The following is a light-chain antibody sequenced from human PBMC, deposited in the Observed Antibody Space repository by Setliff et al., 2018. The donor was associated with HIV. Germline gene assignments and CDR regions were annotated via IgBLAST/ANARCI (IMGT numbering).Light chain of an antibody. J-gene: IGLJ2*01. Sequence: QSALAQPPSASGTPGQRVTIPCSGSSSNIGSNAVNWYQQFPGTAPKLLIYSTNQRPSGVPDRFSGSKSGTSASLAISGLQSEEEADYYCATWDDSMNAVVFGGGTKVTVL. V-gene: IGLV1-44*01. CDR2: STN. CDR3: ATWDDSMNAVV. CDR1: SSNIGSNA.